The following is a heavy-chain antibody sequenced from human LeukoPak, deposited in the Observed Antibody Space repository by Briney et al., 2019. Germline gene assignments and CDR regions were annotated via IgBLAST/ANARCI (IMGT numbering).Heavy chain of an antibody. CDR2: VYTSGST. CDR3: ARERGYGGTFDY. V-gene: IGHV4-61*02. Sequence: PSQTLSLTCTVSGGSISSGSYCWSWLRQSAGKGLEWIGRVYTSGSTNYNPSLKSRVTISVDTPKNQFSLKLSSVTAADTAVYFCARERGYGGTFDYWGQGTLVTVSS. CDR1: GGSISSGSYC. D-gene: IGHD4-23*01. J-gene: IGHJ4*02.